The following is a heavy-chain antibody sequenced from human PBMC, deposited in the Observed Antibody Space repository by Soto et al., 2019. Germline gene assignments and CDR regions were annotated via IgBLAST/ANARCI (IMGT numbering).Heavy chain of an antibody. Sequence: GGSLRLSCAASGFTLTSYPMNCVRLAPGKGLEWVALISYDVSDKYYADPVMCRFTISRDNSKNTLYLQVNSLRAEDTAVYYWARALKTVWGSFRYAGDYYDMDVCGQGTRVTVSS. CDR1: GFTLTSYP. V-gene: IGHV3-30-3*01. CDR3: ARALKTVWGSFRYAGDYYDMDV. D-gene: IGHD3-16*02. J-gene: IGHJ6*02. CDR2: ISYDVSDK.